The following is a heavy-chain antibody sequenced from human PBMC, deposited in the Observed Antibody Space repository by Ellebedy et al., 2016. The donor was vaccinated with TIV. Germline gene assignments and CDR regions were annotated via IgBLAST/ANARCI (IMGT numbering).Heavy chain of an antibody. V-gene: IGHV3-74*01. D-gene: IGHD4-23*01. CDR3: AIGGAVRLDY. Sequence: GGSLRLXXAASGYTFSNYWIHWVRQAPGKGLVWVSRINSDGSSTSYADSVKGRFTISRDNAKNTQYLQMNSLRAEDTAVYYCAIGGAVRLDYWGQGTLVTVSS. CDR1: GYTFSNYW. J-gene: IGHJ4*02. CDR2: INSDGSST.